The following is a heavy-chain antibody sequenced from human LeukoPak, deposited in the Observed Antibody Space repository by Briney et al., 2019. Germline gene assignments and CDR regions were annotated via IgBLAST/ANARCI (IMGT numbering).Heavy chain of an antibody. Sequence: PGGSLRLSCAASGFTFSSYSMNWVRQAPGKGLEWVSSISSGSGYIYYTDSVKGRFTISRDNAKNSLYLQMDSLRAEDTAVYYCARGVVDFWSGYYHSFDYWGQGTLVTVSS. CDR3: ARGVVDFWSGYYHSFDY. D-gene: IGHD3-3*01. CDR1: GFTFSSYS. V-gene: IGHV3-21*01. J-gene: IGHJ4*02. CDR2: ISSGSGYI.